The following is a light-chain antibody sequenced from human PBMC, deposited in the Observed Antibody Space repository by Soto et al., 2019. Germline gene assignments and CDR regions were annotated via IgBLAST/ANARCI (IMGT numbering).Light chain of an antibody. CDR2: RAS. CDR1: QSVSSY. CDR3: QQYSTWPPRYT. V-gene: IGKV3-15*01. J-gene: IGKJ2*01. Sequence: EIVMTQSPATLSVPPGGRATLSCRASQSVSSYLAWYQQRPGQPPRILIYRASTRATGIPARFSGSGSGTEFSLNNSSLQSEDFAVYYCQQYSTWPPRYTFGQGTKLEI.